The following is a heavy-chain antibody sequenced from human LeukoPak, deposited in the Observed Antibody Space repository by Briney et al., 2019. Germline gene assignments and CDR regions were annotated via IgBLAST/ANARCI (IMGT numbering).Heavy chain of an antibody. D-gene: IGHD2-2*01. CDR2: INPNSGGT. V-gene: IGHV1-2*02. Sequence: ASVKVSCKASGYTFTGYYIHWVRQAPGQGLEWMGWINPNSGGTNYAQKFQGRVTMTRDTSISTAYMELSRLRSDDTAVYYCATELGYCSRTSCPRDAFDIWGQGTMVTVSS. CDR3: ATELGYCSRTSCPRDAFDI. CDR1: GYTFTGYY. J-gene: IGHJ3*02.